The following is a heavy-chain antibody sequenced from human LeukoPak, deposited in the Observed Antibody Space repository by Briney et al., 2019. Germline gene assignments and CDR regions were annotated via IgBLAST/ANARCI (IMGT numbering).Heavy chain of an antibody. V-gene: IGHV3-74*01. D-gene: IGHD6-19*01. J-gene: IGHJ6*02. CDR1: GFTFRSNW. Sequence: GGSLRLSCAASGFTFRSNWMHWVRQGPGKGLVWVSRISTDGASTGHAESVKGRFTISRDNAKNTVYLQMSSLRAEDTAVYYCAKHRGARADSSRIGMDVWGQGTTVTVSS. CDR3: AKHRGARADSSRIGMDV. CDR2: ISTDGAST.